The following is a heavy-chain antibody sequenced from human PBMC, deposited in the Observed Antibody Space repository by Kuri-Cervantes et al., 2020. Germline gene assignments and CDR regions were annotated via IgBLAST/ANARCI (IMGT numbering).Heavy chain of an antibody. CDR3: ARDKFYGDYLGYFDL. Sequence: GESLKISCAASGFTFSTYSMHWVRQAPGEGLEWVSYISSSRSTIYYADSVKGRFTISRDNAKNSLYLQMNSLRAEDTAVYYCARDKFYGDYLGYFDLWGRGTLVTVSS. CDR1: GFTFSTYS. V-gene: IGHV3-48*01. D-gene: IGHD4-17*01. CDR2: ISSSRSTI. J-gene: IGHJ2*01.